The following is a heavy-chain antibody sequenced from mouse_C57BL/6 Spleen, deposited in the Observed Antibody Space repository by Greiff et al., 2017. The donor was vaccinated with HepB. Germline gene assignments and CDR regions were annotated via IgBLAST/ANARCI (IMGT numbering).Heavy chain of an antibody. J-gene: IGHJ3*01. CDR3: ARQEGYYYGSSYAWFAY. V-gene: IGHV5-9*01. D-gene: IGHD1-1*01. CDR1: GFTFSSYT. CDR2: ISGGGGNT. Sequence: EVKLMESGGGLVKPGGSLKLSCAASGFTFSSYTMSWVRQTPEKRLEWVATISGGGGNTYYPDSVKGRFTISRDNAKNTLYLQMSSLRSEDTALYYCARQEGYYYGSSYAWFAYWGQGTLVTVSA.